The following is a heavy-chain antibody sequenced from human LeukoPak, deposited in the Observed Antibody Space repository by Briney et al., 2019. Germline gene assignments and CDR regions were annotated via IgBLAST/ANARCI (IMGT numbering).Heavy chain of an antibody. D-gene: IGHD2-21*02. J-gene: IGHJ5*02. CDR1: GGSISSYY. CDR3: ARDRDANWFDP. V-gene: IGHV4-59*01. CDR2: IYYSGST. Sequence: SETLSLTCTVSGGSISSYYWSWIRQPPGKGLEWIGYIYYSGSTNYNPSLKSRVTISVDMSKNQFSLKLRSVTAADTAVYYCARDRDANWFDPWGQGTLVTVSS.